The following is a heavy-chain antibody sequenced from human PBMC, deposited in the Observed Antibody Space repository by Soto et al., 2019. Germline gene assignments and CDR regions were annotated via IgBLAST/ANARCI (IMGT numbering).Heavy chain of an antibody. CDR3: ARDSGAGRVFDY. D-gene: IGHD6-19*01. CDR2: IYYSGST. V-gene: IGHV4-59*01. J-gene: IGHJ4*02. CDR1: GGSISSYY. Sequence: SETLSLTCTVSGGSISSYYWSWIRQPPGKGLEWIGYIYYSGSTNYNPSLKSRVTISVDTSKNQFSLKLSSVTAADTAVYYCARDSGAGRVFDYWGQGTLGTVSS.